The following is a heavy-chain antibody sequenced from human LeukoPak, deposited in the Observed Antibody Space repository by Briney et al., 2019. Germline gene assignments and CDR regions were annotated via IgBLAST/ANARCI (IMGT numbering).Heavy chain of an antibody. J-gene: IGHJ4*02. Sequence: SETLSLTCTVSGGSISSYYWSWIRQPAGKGLEWIGRLYTSGSTNCNPSLKSRVTMSVDKSKNQFSLKLSSVTAADTAVYYCARDGSGWYQYYFDYWGQRTLLTVSS. CDR1: GGSISSYY. CDR2: LYTSGST. CDR3: ARDGSGWYQYYFDY. V-gene: IGHV4-4*07. D-gene: IGHD6-19*01.